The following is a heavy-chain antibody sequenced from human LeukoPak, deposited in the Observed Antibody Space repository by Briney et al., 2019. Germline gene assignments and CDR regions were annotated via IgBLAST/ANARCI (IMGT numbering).Heavy chain of an antibody. CDR2: IKQDGSEK. J-gene: IGHJ3*02. Sequence: GGSLRLSCAASGFTFSSYWMSWVCQAPGKGLEWVDNIKQDGSEKYYVDSVKGRFTISRDNAKNSLYLQMNSLRAEDTAVYYCARSPRYNWNDVSAFDIWGQGTMVTVSS. D-gene: IGHD1-1*01. CDR3: ARSPRYNWNDVSAFDI. V-gene: IGHV3-7*01. CDR1: GFTFSSYW.